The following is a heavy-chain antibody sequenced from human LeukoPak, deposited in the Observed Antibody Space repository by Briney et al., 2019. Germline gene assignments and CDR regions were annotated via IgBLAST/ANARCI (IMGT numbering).Heavy chain of an antibody. CDR3: ARYRPAAYYFEY. CDR2: MNPGSGKT. J-gene: IGHJ4*02. CDR1: GYTFTSYD. V-gene: IGHV1-8*03. D-gene: IGHD4-11*01. Sequence: ASVKVSCKASGYTFTSYDINWVRQATGQGLKWVGWMNPGSGKTGYAQKFQGRVTITASNSTSTGYMELSSLTSEDTAVYYCARYRPAAYYFEYWGQGTLVTVSS.